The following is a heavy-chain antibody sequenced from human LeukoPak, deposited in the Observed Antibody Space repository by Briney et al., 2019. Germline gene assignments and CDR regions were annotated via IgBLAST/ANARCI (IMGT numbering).Heavy chain of an antibody. CDR3: AKASIAGAIGVLDY. CDR2: INHSGST. CDR1: GGSFSGYY. D-gene: IGHD1-26*01. V-gene: IGHV4-34*01. Sequence: SETLSLTCAVYGGSFSGYYWSWIRQPPGKGLEWIGEINHSGSTNYNPSLKSRVTISVDTSKNQFSLKLSSVTAADTAVYFCAKASIAGAIGVLDYWGQGTLVTVSS. J-gene: IGHJ4*02.